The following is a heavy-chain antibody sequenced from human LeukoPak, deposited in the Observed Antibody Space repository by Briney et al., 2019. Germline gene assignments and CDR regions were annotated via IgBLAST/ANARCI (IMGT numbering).Heavy chain of an antibody. Sequence: ASVKVSCKASGYTFTSYYMHWVRQAPGQGLEWMGIINPSGGSTSYAQKFQGRVTMTRDTSTSTVYMELSSLRSEDTAVYYCARDFTYCGGDCPDAFDIWGQGTMVTVSS. J-gene: IGHJ3*02. CDR2: INPSGGST. CDR3: ARDFTYCGGDCPDAFDI. V-gene: IGHV1-46*01. CDR1: GYTFTSYY. D-gene: IGHD2-21*02.